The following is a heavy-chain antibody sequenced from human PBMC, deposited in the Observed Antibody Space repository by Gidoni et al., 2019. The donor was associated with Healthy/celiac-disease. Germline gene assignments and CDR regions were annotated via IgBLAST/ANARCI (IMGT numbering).Heavy chain of an antibody. V-gene: IGHV5-51*01. CDR3: ARGRSSGYYYEDAFDI. D-gene: IGHD3-22*01. Sequence: EVQLVQSGAEVKKPGESLQISCKGSGYSFTSYWIGWVRQMPGKGLEWMGIIYPGDSDTRYSPSFQGQVTISADKSISTAYLQWSSLKASDTAMYYCARGRSSGYYYEDAFDIWGQGTMVTVSS. CDR2: IYPGDSDT. J-gene: IGHJ3*02. CDR1: GYSFTSYW.